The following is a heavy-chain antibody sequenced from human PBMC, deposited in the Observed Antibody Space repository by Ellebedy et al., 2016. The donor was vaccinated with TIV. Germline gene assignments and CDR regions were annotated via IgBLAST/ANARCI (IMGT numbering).Heavy chain of an antibody. Sequence: ASVKVSCXASGYDFIENYIHWLRQAPGQGLKWLGWINPHSGDTTYAQIFQGRVSMTRDTSTSTLYLELSSLTSEDTAVYYCARLKGRDALWGQGTLVTVSS. CDR1: GYDFIENY. D-gene: IGHD3-10*01. CDR3: ARLKGRDAL. J-gene: IGHJ4*02. CDR2: INPHSGDT. V-gene: IGHV1-2*02.